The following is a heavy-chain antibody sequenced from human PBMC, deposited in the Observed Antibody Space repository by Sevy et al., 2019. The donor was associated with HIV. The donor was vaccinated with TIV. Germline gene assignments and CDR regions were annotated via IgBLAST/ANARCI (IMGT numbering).Heavy chain of an antibody. D-gene: IGHD3-22*01. CDR1: GFTFSSYA. J-gene: IGHJ5*02. CDR3: AKDSARSMIVVAFVTSFDP. V-gene: IGHV3-23*01. CDR2: ISGSGGST. Sequence: GGSLRLSCAASGFTFSSYAMSWVRQAPGKGLEWVSAISGSGGSTYYADSVKGRFTISRDNSKNTLYLQMNSLRAEDTAVYYCAKDSARSMIVVAFVTSFDPWGQGTLVTVSS.